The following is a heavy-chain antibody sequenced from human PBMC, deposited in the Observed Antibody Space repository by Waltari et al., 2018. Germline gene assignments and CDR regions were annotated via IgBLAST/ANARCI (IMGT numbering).Heavy chain of an antibody. CDR1: GYSISSGYY. V-gene: IGHV4-38-2*02. CDR2: IYHSGST. J-gene: IGHJ5*02. CDR3: ARDFRGWFDP. Sequence: QVQLQESGPGLVKPSETLSLTCAVSGYSISSGYYWGWIRPPPGKGLEWIGSIYHSGSTYYNPSLKSRVTISVDTSKNQFSLKLSSVTAADTAVYYCARDFRGWFDPWGQGTLVTVSS.